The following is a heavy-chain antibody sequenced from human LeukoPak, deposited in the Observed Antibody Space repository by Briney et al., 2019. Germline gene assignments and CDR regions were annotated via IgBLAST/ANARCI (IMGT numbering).Heavy chain of an antibody. J-gene: IGHJ4*02. V-gene: IGHV1-2*02. CDR2: INPNSGGT. D-gene: IGHD3-16*01. CDR1: GYSFTLYY. CDR3: TRGTSISAQGDN. Sequence: ASGKFSCKASGYSFTLYYMQWVRQAPGQGLEWMVWINPNSGGTNYAQKFQGRVTMTRDKSISTAYMELSRLRSDDTAVFYCTRGTSISAQGDNWGQGTLVSVSS.